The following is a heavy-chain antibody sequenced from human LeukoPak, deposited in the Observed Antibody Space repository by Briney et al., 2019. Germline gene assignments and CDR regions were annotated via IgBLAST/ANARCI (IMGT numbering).Heavy chain of an antibody. CDR2: IYGGSNNT. V-gene: IGHV3-53*01. CDR1: GFSVNNNY. CDR3: AREFRQTYSSEWSLDY. D-gene: IGHD3-22*01. J-gene: IGHJ4*02. Sequence: PGGSLRLSCAVSGFSVNNNYLSWVRQAPGKGLEWVSVIYGGSNNTHYADSVKGRFTISRDNSRNTVYLHMDSLRAEDTATYYCAREFRQTYSSEWSLDYWGQGTLVTVSS.